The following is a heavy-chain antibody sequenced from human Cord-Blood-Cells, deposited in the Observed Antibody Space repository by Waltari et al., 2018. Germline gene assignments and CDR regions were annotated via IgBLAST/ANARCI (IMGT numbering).Heavy chain of an antibody. V-gene: IGHV4-59*01. D-gene: IGHD3-3*01. J-gene: IGHJ3*02. CDR3: ARDLYDFWSGYAFDI. CDR2: IYYSGSN. CDR1: GGSISSYY. Sequence: QVQLQESGPGLVKPSETLSLTCTVSGGSISSYYWSWIRQPPGKRLEWIGYIYYSGSNNYNPALKSRFTISVDTSKDQFSLKLSSVTAADTAVYYCARDLYDFWSGYAFDIWGQGTMVTVSS.